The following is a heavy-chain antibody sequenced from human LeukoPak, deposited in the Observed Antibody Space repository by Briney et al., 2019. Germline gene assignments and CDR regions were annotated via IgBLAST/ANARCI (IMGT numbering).Heavy chain of an antibody. CDR1: GYTFTSYG. J-gene: IGHJ4*02. CDR2: ISAYNGNT. V-gene: IGHV1-18*01. Sequence: GAPVKVSCKASGYTFTSYGISWVRRTPGQGLEWMGWISAYNGNTNYAQKLQGRVTMTTDTSTSTAYMELRSLRSDDTAVYYCARDWAGGIAVAGRGYYFDYWGQGTLVTVSS. CDR3: ARDWAGGIAVAGRGYYFDY. D-gene: IGHD6-19*01.